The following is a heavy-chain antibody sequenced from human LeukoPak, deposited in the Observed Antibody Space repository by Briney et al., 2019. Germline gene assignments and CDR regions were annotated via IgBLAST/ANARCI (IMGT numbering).Heavy chain of an antibody. CDR3: ARRRDSGSLQHFDY. D-gene: IGHD1-26*01. V-gene: IGHV3-30*04. CDR1: GFTFSNYA. CDR2: ISYDGSDN. Sequence: GGSLRLSCVASGFTFSNYAIHWVRQAPGKGLEWVAVISYDGSDNYYADSVKGRFTISRDNSKNTLYLQMNSLRAEDTAVHYCARRRDSGSLQHFDYWGQGTLVTVSS. J-gene: IGHJ4*02.